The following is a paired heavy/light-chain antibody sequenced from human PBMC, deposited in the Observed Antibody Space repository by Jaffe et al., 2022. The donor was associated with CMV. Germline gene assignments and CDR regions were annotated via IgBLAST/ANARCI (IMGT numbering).Light chain of an antibody. V-gene: IGKV2-28*01. CDR2: LGS. Sequence: DIVMTQSPLSLPVTPGEPASISCRSSQSLLHSNGYNYLDWYLQKPGKSPQLLIYLGSNRASGVPDRFSGSGSGTDFTLKISRVEAEDVGVYYCMQALQTFTFGGGTKVEIK. J-gene: IGKJ4*01. CDR1: QSLLHSNGYNY. CDR3: MQALQTFT.
Heavy chain of an antibody. V-gene: IGHV3-11*06. Sequence: QVQLVESGGGLVKPGGSLRLSCAASGFTFSDYYMSWIRQAPGKGLEWVSYISSSSSYTNYADSVKGRFTISRDNAKNSLYLQMNSLRAEDTAVYYCARVPRPTNSSSWWGAFDPWGQGTLVTVSS. D-gene: IGHD6-13*01. J-gene: IGHJ5*02. CDR3: ARVPRPTNSSSWWGAFDP. CDR2: ISSSSSYT. CDR1: GFTFSDYY.